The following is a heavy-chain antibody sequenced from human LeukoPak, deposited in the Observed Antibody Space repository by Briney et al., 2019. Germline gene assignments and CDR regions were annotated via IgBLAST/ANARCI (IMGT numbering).Heavy chain of an antibody. Sequence: ASVQVSCKASGYTFTGYYMHWVRQAPGQGLEWMGWINPNSGGTNYAQKFQGRVTMTRDTSISTAYMELSRLRSDDTAVYYCARDPGVSVAAYYFDYWGQGTLVTVSS. V-gene: IGHV1-2*02. CDR2: INPNSGGT. CDR1: GYTFTGYY. D-gene: IGHD6-19*01. CDR3: ARDPGVSVAAYYFDY. J-gene: IGHJ4*02.